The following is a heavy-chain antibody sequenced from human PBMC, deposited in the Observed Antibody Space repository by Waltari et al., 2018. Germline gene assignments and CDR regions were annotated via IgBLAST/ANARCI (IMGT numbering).Heavy chain of an antibody. V-gene: IGHV4-38-2*02. CDR3: ARYAGGAFDI. CDR2: IYHSGST. J-gene: IGHJ3*02. CDR1: GYSISSGYY. Sequence: QVQLQESGPGLVKPSETLSLTCTVSGYSISSGYYWGWIRQPPGKGLAGIGSIYHSGSTYYNPSLKSLVTISVDTSKNQFSLKLSSVTAADTAVYYCARYAGGAFDIWGQGTMVTVSS.